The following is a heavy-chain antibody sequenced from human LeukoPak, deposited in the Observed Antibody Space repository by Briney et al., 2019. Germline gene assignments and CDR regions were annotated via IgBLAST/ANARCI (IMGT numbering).Heavy chain of an antibody. Sequence: SETLSLTCAVSGGSISSGGYSWSWIRQPPGKGLEWIGYIYHSGSTYYNPSLKSRVTISVDRSKNQFSLKLSSVTAADTAVYYCVRTARLLDYWGQGALVIVSS. D-gene: IGHD6-25*01. CDR3: VRTARLLDY. CDR1: GGSISSGGYS. V-gene: IGHV4-30-2*01. J-gene: IGHJ4*02. CDR2: IYHSGST.